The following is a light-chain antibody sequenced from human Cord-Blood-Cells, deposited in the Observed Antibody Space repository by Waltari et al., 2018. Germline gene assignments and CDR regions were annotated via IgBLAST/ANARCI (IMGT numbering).Light chain of an antibody. CDR1: QSVSRY. CDR3: QQRSNWPPLT. Sequence: EIVLTQSPATLSLAPGDRATLSCRGSQSVSRYLAWYQQKPGQAPRLLIYDASNRATGIPARFSGSGSGTGFTLTISSLEPEDFAVYYCQQRSNWPPLTFGGGTKVEIK. CDR2: DAS. J-gene: IGKJ4*01. V-gene: IGKV3-11*01.